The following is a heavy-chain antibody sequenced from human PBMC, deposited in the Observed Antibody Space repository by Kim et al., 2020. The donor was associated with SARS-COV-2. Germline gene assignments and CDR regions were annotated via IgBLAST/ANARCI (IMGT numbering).Heavy chain of an antibody. CDR1: GYTFTSYD. CDR3: AGTGQYCSGGSCYSGGYYYYGMDV. CDR2: MNPNSGNT. V-gene: IGHV1-8*01. Sequence: ASVKVSCKASGYTFTSYDINWVRQATGQGLEWMGWMNPNSGNTGYAQKFQGRVTMTRNTSISTAYMELSSLRSEDTAVYYCAGTGQYCSGGSCYSGGYYYYGMDVWGQGTTVTVSS. D-gene: IGHD2-15*01. J-gene: IGHJ6*02.